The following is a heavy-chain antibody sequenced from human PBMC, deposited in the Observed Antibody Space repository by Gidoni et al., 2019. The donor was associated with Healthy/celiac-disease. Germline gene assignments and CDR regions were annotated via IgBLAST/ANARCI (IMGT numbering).Heavy chain of an antibody. J-gene: IGHJ4*02. D-gene: IGHD6-13*01. CDR1: GGSISSYY. CDR3: ARWSSSWPGVAYYFDY. CDR2: IYYSGST. V-gene: IGHV4-59*01. Sequence: QVQLQESGPGLVKPSETLSLTCTVSGGSISSYYWSWIRQPPGKGLEWIGYIYYSGSTNYNPSLKSRVTISVDTSKNQFSLKLSSVTAADTAVYYCARWSSSWPGVAYYFDYWGQGTLVTVSS.